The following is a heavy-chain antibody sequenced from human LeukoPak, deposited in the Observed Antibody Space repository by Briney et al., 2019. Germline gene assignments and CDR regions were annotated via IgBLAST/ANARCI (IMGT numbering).Heavy chain of an antibody. CDR3: ARGGPPGGYYFDY. Sequence: GGSLRLSCAASGFTFSSYWMSWVRQAPGKGLEWVANIKQDGSEKYYVDSVKGRFTISRDNAKNSLYLQMNSLRAEDTAVYYCARGGPPGGYYFDYWGQGTLVTVSS. CDR2: IKQDGSEK. D-gene: IGHD3-10*01. V-gene: IGHV3-7*01. CDR1: GFTFSSYW. J-gene: IGHJ4*02.